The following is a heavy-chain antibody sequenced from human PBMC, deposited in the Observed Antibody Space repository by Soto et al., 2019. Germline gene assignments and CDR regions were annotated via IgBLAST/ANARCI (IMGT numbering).Heavy chain of an antibody. CDR1: GGTFSSYA. CDR2: IIPIFGTA. D-gene: IGHD3-22*01. Sequence: QVQLVQSGAEVKKPGSSVKVSCKASGGTFSSYAISWVRQAPGQGLEWMGGIIPIFGTANYAQKFQGRVTITADESTSTADMELSSLRSEDTAVYYCARDLPMPYYDRSGYNFDYWGQGTLVTVSS. CDR3: ARDLPMPYYDRSGYNFDY. V-gene: IGHV1-69*12. J-gene: IGHJ4*02.